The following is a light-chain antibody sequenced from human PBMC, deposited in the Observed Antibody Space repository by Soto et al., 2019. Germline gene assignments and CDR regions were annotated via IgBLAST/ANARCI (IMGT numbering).Light chain of an antibody. V-gene: IGKV3-20*01. Sequence: EIGLTQSPGTLSLSPGERASLSCRASQSVSSSYVAWYQQKPCQAPRLLIYVASSRATGIPDRFSGSGSGTDFTITISRLEPEDLEVYYCQQYGSSPRTFGQGTTVESK. CDR3: QQYGSSPRT. CDR2: VAS. J-gene: IGKJ1*01. CDR1: QSVSSSY.